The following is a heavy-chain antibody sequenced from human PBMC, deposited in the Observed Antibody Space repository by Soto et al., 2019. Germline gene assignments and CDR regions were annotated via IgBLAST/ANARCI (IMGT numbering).Heavy chain of an antibody. CDR1: GGTFSSYA. D-gene: IGHD3-22*01. CDR3: ARAPNYYDSSGYCDY. J-gene: IGHJ4*02. CDR2: IIPIFGTA. V-gene: IGHV1-69*13. Sequence: VASVKVSCKASGGTFSSYAISWVRQAPGQGLEWMGGIIPIFGTANYAQKFQGRVTITADESTSTAYMELSSLRSEDTAVYYCARAPNYYDSSGYCDYCGQGTLVTVYS.